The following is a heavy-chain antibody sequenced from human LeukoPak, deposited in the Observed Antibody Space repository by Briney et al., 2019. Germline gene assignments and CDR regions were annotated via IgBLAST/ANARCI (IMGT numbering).Heavy chain of an antibody. CDR2: IIPIFGTA. CDR3: ARDPPGYYYYMDV. V-gene: IGHV1-69*05. J-gene: IGHJ6*03. CDR1: GYTFTGYY. Sequence: SVKVSCKASGYTFTGYYMHWVRQAPGQGLEWMGRIIPIFGTANYAQKFQGRVTITTDESTSTAYMELSSLRSEDTAMYYCARDPPGYYYYMDVWGKGTTVTVSS.